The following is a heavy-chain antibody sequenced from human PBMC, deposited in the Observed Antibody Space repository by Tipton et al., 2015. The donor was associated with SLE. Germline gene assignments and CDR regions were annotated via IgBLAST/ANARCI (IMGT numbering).Heavy chain of an antibody. D-gene: IGHD5-12*01. Sequence: SLRLSCGASGFTFSDYYMSWIRQAPGKGLEWLAYISTSGGAIYYADSVKGRFTISRDSAKSSLYLQMNSLRAEDTAVYYCARDGYTGYPDYWGQGTLVTVSS. J-gene: IGHJ4*02. CDR2: ISTSGGAI. CDR3: ARDGYTGYPDY. CDR1: GFTFSDYY. V-gene: IGHV3-11*04.